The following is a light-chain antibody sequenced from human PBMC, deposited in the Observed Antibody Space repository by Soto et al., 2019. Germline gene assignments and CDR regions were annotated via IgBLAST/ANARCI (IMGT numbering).Light chain of an antibody. CDR1: QSVSSK. Sequence: IVMTESPATLSVSPGERATLSCRASQSVSSKLAWYQQKPGQAPRLLIYGASSRATGIPDRFSGSGSGTDFTLTISRLEPEDFAVYYCQQYGSSRRTFGQGTKVDIK. CDR3: QQYGSSRRT. V-gene: IGKV3-20*01. CDR2: GAS. J-gene: IGKJ1*01.